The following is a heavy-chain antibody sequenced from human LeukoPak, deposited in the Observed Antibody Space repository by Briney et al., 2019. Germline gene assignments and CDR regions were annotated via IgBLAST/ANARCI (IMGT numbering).Heavy chain of an antibody. D-gene: IGHD5-18*01. CDR1: GVSISSSADW. Sequence: VKPSETLSLTCTVSGVSISSSADWWGWIRRPPGKGLQWIGSIHRSGETFHNASLNSRVTTSVDMSKNQFSLKLNSVTAADTALYYCVRQIGYGKYYFDYWGQGTLVTVSS. V-gene: IGHV4-39*01. J-gene: IGHJ4*02. CDR3: VRQIGYGKYYFDY. CDR2: IHRSGET.